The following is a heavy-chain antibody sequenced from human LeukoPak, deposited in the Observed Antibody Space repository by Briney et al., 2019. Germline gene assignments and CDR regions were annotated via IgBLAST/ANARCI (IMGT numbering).Heavy chain of an antibody. CDR1: GGSFSEYD. Sequence: PSETLSLTCAVYGGSFSEYDWSWIRQPPGKGLEWIAEINHSGSTNYNPSLKSRVTISVDTSKTQFSLKLSSVTAADTAVYYYARGPRGLGMAGTFDYWGQGTLVTVSS. V-gene: IGHV4-34*01. CDR2: INHSGST. J-gene: IGHJ4*02. D-gene: IGHD6-19*01. CDR3: ARGPRGLGMAGTFDY.